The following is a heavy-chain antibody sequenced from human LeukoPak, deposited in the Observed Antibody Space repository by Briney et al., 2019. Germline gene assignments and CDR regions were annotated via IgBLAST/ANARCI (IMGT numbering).Heavy chain of an antibody. CDR3: ASGRGSIWYYFDS. Sequence: PSETLSLTCTVSGGSISSYYWSWVRQPAGKGLEWIGRIYASGNTNYNPSLKGRVTMTVDTSKNQFSLNLSSVTAADTAVYYCASGRGSIWYYFDSWGQGTLVTVSS. D-gene: IGHD6-13*01. J-gene: IGHJ4*02. CDR1: GGSISSYY. V-gene: IGHV4-4*07. CDR2: IYASGNT.